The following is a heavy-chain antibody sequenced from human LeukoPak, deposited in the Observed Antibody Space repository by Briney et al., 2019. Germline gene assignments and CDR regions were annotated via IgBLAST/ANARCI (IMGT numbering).Heavy chain of an antibody. Sequence: AASLKLSRKPSRYTFTSDGISWVPRAPGQGHEWMGWISAYNGNTNYAQKLQGRVTMTTDTSTSTAYMELRSLRSDDAAVYYCAKVLLFDGSNWCDPWGEGTLVTVSS. V-gene: IGHV1-18*01. CDR1: RYTFTSDG. D-gene: IGHD3-9*01. J-gene: IGHJ5*02. CDR2: ISAYNGNT. CDR3: AKVLLFDGSNWCDP.